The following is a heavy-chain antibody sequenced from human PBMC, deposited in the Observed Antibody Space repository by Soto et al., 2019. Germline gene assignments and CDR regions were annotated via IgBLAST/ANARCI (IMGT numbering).Heavy chain of an antibody. Sequence: QVQLVESGGGLVKPGGSLRLSCAASGFTLSDHYMSWIRQAPGKGLEWGSYISSSSSYTDYADSVKGRFTISRDNAQHSMYLQMNSLRAEDTAVYYCARGASVVSGWNYYYYYGMDVWGQGTTVTVSS. CDR3: ARGASVVSGWNYYYYYGMDV. CDR2: ISSSSSYT. J-gene: IGHJ6*02. D-gene: IGHD6-19*01. V-gene: IGHV3-11*05. CDR1: GFTLSDHY.